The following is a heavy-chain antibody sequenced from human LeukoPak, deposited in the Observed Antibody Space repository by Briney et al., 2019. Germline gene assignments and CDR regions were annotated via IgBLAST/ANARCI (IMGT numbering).Heavy chain of an antibody. D-gene: IGHD2-2*01. CDR1: GFTFSSYG. CDR2: IRYDGSNK. V-gene: IGHV3-30*02. CDR3: AKGKGIVVVPAAREFDY. J-gene: IGHJ4*02. Sequence: SGGSLRLSCAASGFTFSSYGMHWVRQAPGKGLEWVAFIRYDGSNKYYADSVKGRFTISRDNSKNTLYLQMNSLRAEDTAVYYCAKGKGIVVVPAAREFDYWGQGTLVTVSS.